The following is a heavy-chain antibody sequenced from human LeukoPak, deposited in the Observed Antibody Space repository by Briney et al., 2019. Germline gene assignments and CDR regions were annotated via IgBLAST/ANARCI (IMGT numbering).Heavy chain of an antibody. CDR3: ARDRGPTGYFDY. CDR2: ISGSSGST. V-gene: IGHV3-23*01. Sequence: GSLRLSCAASGFTFGSYAMSWVRQAPGKGLEWVSAISGSSGSTHYADSVKGRFTISRDNSKNILYLQMNSLRAEDTAVYYCARDRGPTGYFDYWGQGTLVTVSS. CDR1: GFTFGSYA. D-gene: IGHD3-10*01. J-gene: IGHJ4*02.